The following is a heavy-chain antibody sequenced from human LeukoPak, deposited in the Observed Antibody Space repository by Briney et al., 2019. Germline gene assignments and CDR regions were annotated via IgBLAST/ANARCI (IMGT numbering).Heavy chain of an antibody. CDR3: AKDSAWARMITFGGVIPLPDY. Sequence: GGSLRLSCAASGFTFSSYGMHWVRQAPGKGLEWVAFIRYDGSNKYYADSVKGRFTISRDNSKNTLYLQMNSLRAEDTAVYYCAKDSAWARMITFGGVIPLPDYWGQGTLVTVSA. V-gene: IGHV3-30*02. CDR1: GFTFSSYG. D-gene: IGHD3-16*02. CDR2: IRYDGSNK. J-gene: IGHJ4*02.